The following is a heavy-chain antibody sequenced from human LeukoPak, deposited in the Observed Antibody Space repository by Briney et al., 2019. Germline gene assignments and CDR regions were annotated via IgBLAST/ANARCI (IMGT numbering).Heavy chain of an antibody. CDR3: AAGYSSGWYVRYFDY. J-gene: IGHJ4*02. V-gene: IGHV3-23*01. CDR2: ISGSGGST. D-gene: IGHD6-19*01. CDR1: GFTLSNYA. Sequence: PGASLRLSCAASGFTLSNYAMSWVRQAPGKGLEWVSSISGSGGSTYEAENVKGRFTISRENSKNTLYLQMNSLRDEDTATYHCAAGYSSGWYVRYFDYWGQGTLVTVSS.